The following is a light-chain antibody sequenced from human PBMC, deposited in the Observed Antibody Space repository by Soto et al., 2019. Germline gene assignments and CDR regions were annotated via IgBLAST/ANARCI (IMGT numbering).Light chain of an antibody. CDR2: KTN. CDR3: AAWDDSLSVL. CDR1: SSNIGNYY. Sequence: QAVVTQPPSASGTPGQRVTISCSGSSSNIGNYYVYWYQQLPGTAPKLLIYKTNQRPSGVPDRFSGSKSGTSASLAISGLRSEDDAYYYCAAWDDSLSVLFGGGTKLTVL. V-gene: IGLV1-47*01. J-gene: IGLJ2*01.